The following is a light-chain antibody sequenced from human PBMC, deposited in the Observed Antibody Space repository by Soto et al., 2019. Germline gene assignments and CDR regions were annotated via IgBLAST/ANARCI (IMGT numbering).Light chain of an antibody. V-gene: IGKV3-20*01. J-gene: IGKJ4*01. CDR1: QSVPSSC. CDR2: DAS. CDR3: HQYGSSPLT. Sequence: EIVLTQSPGTLSLSPGERATLSCRASQSVPSSCLAWYQQKPGQAPRLLIYDASSRANGIPDRFSGSESGTDFTLTISRLEREDFAVYYCHQYGSSPLTFGGGTKVAIK.